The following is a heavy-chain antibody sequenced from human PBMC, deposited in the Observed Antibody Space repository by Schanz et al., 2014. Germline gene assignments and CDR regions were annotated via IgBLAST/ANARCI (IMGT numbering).Heavy chain of an antibody. CDR1: GFTFSDSW. Sequence: VQLVESGGGVVQPGRSLRLSCAASGFTFSDSWMHWVRQAPGKGLVWVSRTSNDGSFTTFADSVKGRFTISRDNAKGSVYLQMNSLRAEDTAVYYCARGSHNSNWSWGQGTLVTVSS. CDR2: TSNDGSFT. J-gene: IGHJ5*02. V-gene: IGHV3-74*02. D-gene: IGHD6-13*01. CDR3: ARGSHNSNWS.